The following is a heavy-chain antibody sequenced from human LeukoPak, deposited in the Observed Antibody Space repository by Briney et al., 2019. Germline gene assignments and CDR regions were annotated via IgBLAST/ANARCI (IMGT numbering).Heavy chain of an antibody. CDR2: INNVGSST. D-gene: IGHD2-21*02. CDR3: ARELPREVTLDY. J-gene: IGHJ4*02. CDR1: GFTFIAYG. V-gene: IGHV3-74*01. Sequence: GGSLRLSCAASGFTFIAYGMQWVRQAPGKGLVWVSRINNVGSSTSYADSVRGRFTISRDNAKNTLYLQMNSLRAEDTGVYYCARELPREVTLDYWGQGTLVTVSS.